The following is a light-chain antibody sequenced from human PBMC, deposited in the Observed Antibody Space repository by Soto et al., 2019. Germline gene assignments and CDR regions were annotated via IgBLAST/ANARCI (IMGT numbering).Light chain of an antibody. V-gene: IGLV1-47*01. CDR3: AAWDDSLSGPV. Sequence: QSALTQPPSASGTPGQRVAISCSGSSSNIGSNYVCWYQQLPGTAPKLLIYSNGLRPSGVPDRFSGSKSGTSASLAISGLRSEDEADYYCAAWDDSLSGPVFGGGTKLTVL. CDR2: SNG. CDR1: SSNIGSNY. J-gene: IGLJ2*01.